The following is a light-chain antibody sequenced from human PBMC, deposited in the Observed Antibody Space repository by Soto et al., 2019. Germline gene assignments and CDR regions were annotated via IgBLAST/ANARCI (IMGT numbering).Light chain of an antibody. CDR3: SSYRNNILV. V-gene: IGLV2-14*01. CDR1: SSDVGGYNY. CDR2: EVS. J-gene: IGLJ1*01. Sequence: QSALTQPASVSGSPGQWITISCTGTSSDVGGYNYVSWYQQHPGKAPKLLIYEVSNRPSGVSDRFSGSKSDNTASLAISGLQPEDEADYYCSSYRNNILVLGTGTKVTVL.